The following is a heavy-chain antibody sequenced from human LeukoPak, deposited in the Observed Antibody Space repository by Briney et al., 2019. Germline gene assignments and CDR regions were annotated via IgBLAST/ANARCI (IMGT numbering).Heavy chain of an antibody. J-gene: IGHJ6*03. CDR3: ARGGLQTWYYYMDV. CDR1: GYTFTSYY. Sequence: SVTLSCTASGYTFTSYYMHWVRQAPGHGLEWMGIINPSGGSTSYAQKLQGRVTMTTDTSTSTAYMELRSLRFDDTAVYYCARGGLQTWYYYMDVWGKGTTVTVSS. V-gene: IGHV1-46*01. CDR2: INPSGGST.